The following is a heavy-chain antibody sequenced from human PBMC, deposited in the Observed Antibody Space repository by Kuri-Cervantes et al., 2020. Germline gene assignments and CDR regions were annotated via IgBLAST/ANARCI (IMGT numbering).Heavy chain of an antibody. V-gene: IGHV1-18*01. J-gene: IGHJ1*01. CDR1: GYTFTSYG. CDR2: ISAYNGNT. Sequence: ASVKVSCKASGYTFTSYGISWVRQAPGQGLEWMGWISAYNGNTNYAQKLQGRVTMTTDTSTSTAYMELRSLRSDDTAVYYCARGDYYDSSGYYLEYFQHWGQGTLVTVSS. D-gene: IGHD3-22*01. CDR3: ARGDYYDSSGYYLEYFQH.